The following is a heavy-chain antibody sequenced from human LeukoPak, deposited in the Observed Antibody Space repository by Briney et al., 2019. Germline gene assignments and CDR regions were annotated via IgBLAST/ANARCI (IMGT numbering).Heavy chain of an antibody. CDR1: GFTFSSYG. D-gene: IGHD3-22*01. CDR2: ISYDGSNK. J-gene: IGHJ6*02. V-gene: IGHV3-30*18. Sequence: GGTLRLSCAASGFTFSSYGMHWVRQAPGKGLEGLAVISYDGSNKYYADSVKGRFTISRDNSKNTLYLQINSLRAEDTAVYYCAKDLLYYDSSGYHYGMDVWGQGTTVTVSS. CDR3: AKDLLYYDSSGYHYGMDV.